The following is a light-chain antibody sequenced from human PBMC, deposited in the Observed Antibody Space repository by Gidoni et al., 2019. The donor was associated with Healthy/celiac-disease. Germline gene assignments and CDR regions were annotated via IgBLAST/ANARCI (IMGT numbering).Light chain of an antibody. Sequence: QSALTQPASVSGSPGQSTTISCTGTSSDVGGYNSVSWYQQHPGKAPKLMIDDVSNRPSGVSNRFSGSKSGNTASLTISGLQAEDEADYYCSSYTSSSTLGVFGGGTKLTVL. CDR2: DVS. J-gene: IGLJ3*02. CDR1: SSDVGGYNS. V-gene: IGLV2-14*01. CDR3: SSYTSSSTLGV.